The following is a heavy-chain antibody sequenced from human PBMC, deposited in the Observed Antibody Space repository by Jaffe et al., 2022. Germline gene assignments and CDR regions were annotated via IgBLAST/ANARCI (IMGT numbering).Heavy chain of an antibody. D-gene: IGHD4-17*01. J-gene: IGHJ3*02. CDR1: GFTFSSYA. Sequence: EVQLLESGGGLVQPGGSLRLSCAASGFTFSSYAMSWVRQAPGKGLEWVSAISGSGGSTYYADSVKGRFTISRDNSKNTLYLQMNSLRAEDTAVYYCAKKGPSQGGDYVGDAFDIWGQGTMVTVSS. V-gene: IGHV3-23*01. CDR3: AKKGPSQGGDYVGDAFDI. CDR2: ISGSGGST.